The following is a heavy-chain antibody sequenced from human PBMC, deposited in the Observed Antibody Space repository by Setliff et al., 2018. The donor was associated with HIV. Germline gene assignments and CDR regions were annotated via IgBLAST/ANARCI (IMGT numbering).Heavy chain of an antibody. CDR1: NFTFSFYG. Sequence: GESLKISCAASNFTFSFYGIHWVRQAPGKGLEWVAFTPNDGSYKNYADSVKGRFTISRDNSKNTLYLQMDSLRAEDTAVYYCTKNLYSSRWSPLDYWGQGTLVTVS. J-gene: IGHJ4*02. D-gene: IGHD6-13*01. CDR2: TPNDGSYK. CDR3: TKNLYSSRWSPLDY. V-gene: IGHV3-30*02.